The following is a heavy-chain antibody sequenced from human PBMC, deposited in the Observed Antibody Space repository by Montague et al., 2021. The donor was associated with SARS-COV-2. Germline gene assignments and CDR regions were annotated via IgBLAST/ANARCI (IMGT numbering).Heavy chain of an antibody. CDR2: IYYSGST. CDR1: GGSISSSNW. Sequence: SETLSLTCAVSGGSISSSNWWSWVRQPPGKGLEWIGSIYYSGSTYYNPSLKSRVTISVDTSKNQFSLKLSSVTAADTAVYYCFLYSSSSRWFDPWGQGTLVTVSS. CDR3: FLYSSSSRWFDP. V-gene: IGHV4-39*01. D-gene: IGHD6-13*01. J-gene: IGHJ5*02.